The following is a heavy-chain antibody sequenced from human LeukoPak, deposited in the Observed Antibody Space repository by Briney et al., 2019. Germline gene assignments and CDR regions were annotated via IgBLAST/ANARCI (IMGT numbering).Heavy chain of an antibody. CDR1: GYSINSGYY. V-gene: IGHV4-38-2*01. J-gene: IGHJ4*02. D-gene: IGHD1-26*01. CDR3: ARAGGYSGSYYEFDY. CDR2: ISHSGST. Sequence: PSETLSLTCVVSGYSINSGYYWAWIRQPPGKGLAWIGTISHSGSTYYNPSLKSRVTISVDTSNNQFSLKLSSVTAADTAVYHCARAGGYSGSYYEFDYWGQGTLVTVSS.